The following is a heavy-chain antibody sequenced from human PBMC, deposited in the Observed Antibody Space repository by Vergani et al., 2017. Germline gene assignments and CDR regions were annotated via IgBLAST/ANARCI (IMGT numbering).Heavy chain of an antibody. V-gene: IGHV1-46*01. J-gene: IGHJ6*02. CDR1: GYSFTTYY. CDR3: ARTTTRGNYGMDV. D-gene: IGHD4-11*01. CDR2: FNPSADST. Sequence: QVQLVQSGAEVKKPGASVKVSCKASGYSFTTYYMHWVRQAPGQGLEWMGIFNPSADSTSYAQKFQDRVTMTRDTSTSTVYMELSSLRSEDTAVYYCARTTTRGNYGMDVWGQGTTVTVSS.